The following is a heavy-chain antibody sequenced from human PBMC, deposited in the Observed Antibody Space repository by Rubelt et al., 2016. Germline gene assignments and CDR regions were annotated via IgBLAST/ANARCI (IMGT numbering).Heavy chain of an antibody. CDR2: IIPILGIA. D-gene: IGHD2-2*01. J-gene: IGHJ6*02. CDR3: ARDRVVPAAPYYYGMDV. CDR1: GGTFSSYA. V-gene: IGHV1-69*04. Sequence: QVQLVQSGAEVKKPGSSVKVSCKASGGTFSSYAISWVRQAPGQGLEWMGRIIPILGIANYAQKFQGRVTITADKSTSTAYMELSSLGSEDTAGYYCARDRVVPAAPYYYGMDVWGQGTTVTVSS.